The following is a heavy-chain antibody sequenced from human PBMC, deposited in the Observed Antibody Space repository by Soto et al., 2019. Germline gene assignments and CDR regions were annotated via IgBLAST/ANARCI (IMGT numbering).Heavy chain of an antibody. Sequence: QITLKESGPPLVKPTQTLTLTCTFSGFSLSTSGVGVGWIRQPPGKALEWLALIYWDDDKRYSPSLKSRLTITKXXSXNXXVLTMTNMDPVDTATYYCAHRRPNIVGYYYYGMDVWGQGTTVTVSS. J-gene: IGHJ6*02. CDR1: GFSLSTSGVG. CDR2: IYWDDDK. D-gene: IGHD2-15*01. CDR3: AHRRPNIVGYYYYGMDV. V-gene: IGHV2-5*02.